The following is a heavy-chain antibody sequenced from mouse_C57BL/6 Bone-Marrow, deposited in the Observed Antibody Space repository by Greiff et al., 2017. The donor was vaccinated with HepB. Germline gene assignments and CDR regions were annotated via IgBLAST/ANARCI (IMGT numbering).Heavy chain of an antibody. D-gene: IGHD2-4*01. J-gene: IGHJ2*01. CDR3: ARRVGIYYDYDDFCFDY. CDR1: GYAFSSSW. Sequence: VQLQESGPELVKPGASVKISCKASGYAFSSSWMHWVKQRPGKGLEWIGRIYPGDGDTNYNGKFKGKATLTADKSSSTAYMQLSSLTSEDSAVYFCARRVGIYYDYDDFCFDYWGQGTTLTVSS. CDR2: IYPGDGDT. V-gene: IGHV1-82*01.